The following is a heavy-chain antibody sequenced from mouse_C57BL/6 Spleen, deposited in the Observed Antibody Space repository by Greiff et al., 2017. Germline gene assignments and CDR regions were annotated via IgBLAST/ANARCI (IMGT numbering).Heavy chain of an antibody. CDR1: GYTFTSYW. Sequence: VQLQQPGAELVRPGSSVKLSCTASGYTFTSYWMHWVKQRPIQGLEWIGNIDPSDSETHYNQKFKDKATLTVDKSASTAYMQLSSLTSEDSAVYYCARERNFYFDFWGQGTTLTVSS. CDR2: IDPSDSET. V-gene: IGHV1-52*01. J-gene: IGHJ2*01. CDR3: ARERNFYFDF.